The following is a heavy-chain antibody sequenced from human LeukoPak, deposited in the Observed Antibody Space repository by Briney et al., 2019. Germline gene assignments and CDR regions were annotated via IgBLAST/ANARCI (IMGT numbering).Heavy chain of an antibody. CDR2: ISSSGSTI. CDR1: GFPFSSYE. CDR3: ARAPGGYSYGTPNFDY. V-gene: IGHV3-48*03. J-gene: IGHJ4*02. D-gene: IGHD5-18*01. Sequence: GGSLRLSCAASGFPFSSYEMNWVRQAPGKGLEWVSYISSSGSTIYYADSVKGRFTISRDNAKHSLYLQMNSLRAQDTAVYYCARAPGGYSYGTPNFDYWGQGTLVTVSS.